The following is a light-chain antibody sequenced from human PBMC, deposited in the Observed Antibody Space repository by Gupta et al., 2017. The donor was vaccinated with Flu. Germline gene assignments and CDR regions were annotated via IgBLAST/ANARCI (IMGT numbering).Light chain of an antibody. Sequence: DIQMTKSSSSLSASVVDRGTITCRASQGISNYLAWYQQKPGKVPKLLIYAASTVQSGAASRFSGSGAGRDFTILISSRQPEDVATYYCQKYNSAASITFGHGTKVEI. V-gene: IGKV1-27*01. J-gene: IGKJ3*01. CDR3: QKYNSAASIT. CDR1: QGISNY. CDR2: AAS.